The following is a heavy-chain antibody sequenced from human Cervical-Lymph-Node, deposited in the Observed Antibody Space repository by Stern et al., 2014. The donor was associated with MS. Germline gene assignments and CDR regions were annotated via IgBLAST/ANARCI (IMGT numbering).Heavy chain of an antibody. CDR3: STLEWYLASY. V-gene: IGHV3-23*04. CDR1: GVTFTAHA. D-gene: IGHD2/OR15-2a*01. CDR2: IRGNGVNT. Sequence: EMQLVESGGGLVQPGGSLRLSCAASGVTFTAHAMSWVRQAPGKGREWVSAIRGNGVNTFYADSVRGRFTISRDNSKDTVYLQMNSLRAEDTAVYYCSTLEWYLASYWGQGTLVTVSS. J-gene: IGHJ4*02.